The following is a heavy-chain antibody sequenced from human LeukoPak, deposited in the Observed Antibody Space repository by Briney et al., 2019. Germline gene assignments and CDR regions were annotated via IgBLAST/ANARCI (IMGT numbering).Heavy chain of an antibody. CDR3: ARDAYSSSSPLYYYYYGMDV. CDR2: IIPIFGTA. CDR1: GGTFSSYA. J-gene: IGHJ6*02. Sequence: SVKVSCKASGGTFSSYAISWVRQAPGQGLEWMGGIIPIFGTANYAQKFQGRVTITADESTSTACMELSSLRSEDTAVYYCARDAYSSSSPLYYYYYGMDVWGQGTTVTVSS. V-gene: IGHV1-69*01. D-gene: IGHD6-6*01.